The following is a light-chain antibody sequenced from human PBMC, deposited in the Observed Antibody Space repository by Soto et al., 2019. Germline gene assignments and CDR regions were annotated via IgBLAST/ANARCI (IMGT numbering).Light chain of an antibody. CDR2: ENG. CDR1: SSDVGNYNL. J-gene: IGLJ1*01. CDR3: CSYAAGSTFV. Sequence: QSALTQPASVSGSPGQSITISCTGTSSDVGNYNLVSWYQQHPGKAPKLMIFENGKWPSGVSNRFSGSRSGNTASLTISGLQAEDEADYYCCSYAAGSTFVFGTGTKVTVL. V-gene: IGLV2-23*01.